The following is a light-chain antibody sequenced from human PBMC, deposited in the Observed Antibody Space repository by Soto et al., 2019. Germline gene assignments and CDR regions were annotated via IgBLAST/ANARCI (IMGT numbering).Light chain of an antibody. CDR2: DNN. CDR3: AAWDTSLTAGV. CDR1: SSNIGKNV. V-gene: IGLV1-51*01. Sequence: QSVLTQPPSVSAAPGQKVTISCSGSSSNIGKNVVSWYQQFPGTAPKLLIYDNNKRPSGIPDRFSGSTSGTSATLAITGLQTGDEADYYCAAWDTSLTAGVFGGWTKVTVL. J-gene: IGLJ3*02.